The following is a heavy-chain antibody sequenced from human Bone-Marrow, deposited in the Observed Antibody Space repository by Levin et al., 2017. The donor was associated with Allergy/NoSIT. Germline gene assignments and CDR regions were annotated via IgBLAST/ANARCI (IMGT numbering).Heavy chain of an antibody. Sequence: GSLRLSCAVYGGSFSGYYWSWIRQPPGKGLEWIGEINHSGSTNYNPSLKSRVTISVDTSKNQFSLKLSSVIAADTAVYYCARIHHRGYYYYGMDVWGQGTTVTVSS. CDR3: ARIHHRGYYYYGMDV. V-gene: IGHV4-34*01. J-gene: IGHJ6*02. D-gene: IGHD1-14*01. CDR1: GGSFSGYY. CDR2: INHSGST.